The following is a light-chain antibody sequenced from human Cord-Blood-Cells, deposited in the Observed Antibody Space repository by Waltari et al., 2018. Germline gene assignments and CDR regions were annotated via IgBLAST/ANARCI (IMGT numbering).Light chain of an antibody. CDR3: SSYTSSSTVV. Sequence: QSALTQPASVCGSPGQPLSISCTGTSSYVGGYNYVSWYQQHPGKGPKLKIYDVSNRHSPGANRYAGSKSGTTASPTISGLQAGNEADYYCSSYTSSSTVVYGGGTKLTVL. CDR1: SSYVGGYNY. J-gene: IGLJ2*01. CDR2: DVS. V-gene: IGLV2-14*01.